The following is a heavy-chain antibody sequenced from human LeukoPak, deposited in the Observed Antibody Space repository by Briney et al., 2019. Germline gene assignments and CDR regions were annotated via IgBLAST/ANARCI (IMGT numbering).Heavy chain of an antibody. V-gene: IGHV3-9*01. J-gene: IGHJ6*03. D-gene: IGHD3-16*01. Sequence: TGGSLRLSCAASGFTLDDYAMHWVRQAPGKGLEWVSGISWNSGSIGYADSVKGRFTISRDNSKNTLYLQMNSLRAEDTAVYYCAKGLPTTPNYYYYMDVWGKGTTVTVSS. CDR2: ISWNSGSI. CDR1: GFTLDDYA. CDR3: AKGLPTTPNYYYYMDV.